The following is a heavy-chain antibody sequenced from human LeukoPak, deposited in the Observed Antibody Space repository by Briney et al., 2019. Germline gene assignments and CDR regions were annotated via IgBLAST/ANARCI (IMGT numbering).Heavy chain of an antibody. CDR1: GYTFTGYY. Sequence: EASVKVSCKASGYTFTGYYMHWVRQAPGQGLEWMGWINPNSGGTNYAQKFQGWVTMTRDTSISTAYMELSRLRSDDTAVYYCARVPSPRRSYYFDYWGQGTLVTVSS. D-gene: IGHD3-16*02. V-gene: IGHV1-2*04. CDR3: ARVPSPRRSYYFDY. CDR2: INPNSGGT. J-gene: IGHJ4*02.